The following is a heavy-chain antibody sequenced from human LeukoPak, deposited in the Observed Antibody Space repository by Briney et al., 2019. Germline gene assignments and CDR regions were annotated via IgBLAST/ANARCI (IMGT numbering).Heavy chain of an antibody. CDR2: ISYDGSNK. CDR1: GFTFSSYG. CDR3: AKDYYDFWSGYYGYYYMDV. Sequence: GGSLRLSCAASGFTFSSYGMHWVRQAPGKGLEWVAVISYDGSNKYYADSVKGRFTISRDNSKNTLYLQMNSLRAEDTAVYYCAKDYYDFWSGYYGYYYMDVWGKGTTVTVSS. V-gene: IGHV3-30*18. D-gene: IGHD3-3*01. J-gene: IGHJ6*03.